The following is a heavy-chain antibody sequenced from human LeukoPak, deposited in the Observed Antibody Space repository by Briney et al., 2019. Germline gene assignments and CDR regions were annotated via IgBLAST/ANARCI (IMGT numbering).Heavy chain of an antibody. CDR3: ARDRLWAFDI. CDR1: GFAFTRYW. CDR2: IKQDGSET. V-gene: IGHV3-7*01. D-gene: IGHD6-6*01. J-gene: IGHJ3*02. Sequence: GGSLRLSCAGSGFAFTRYWLSWVRQAPGKGLEWLANIKQDGSETYYVDSVKGRFTISRDNAKNSLYLQMNSLRDEDTAVYYCARDRLWAFDIWGQGTVVTVSS.